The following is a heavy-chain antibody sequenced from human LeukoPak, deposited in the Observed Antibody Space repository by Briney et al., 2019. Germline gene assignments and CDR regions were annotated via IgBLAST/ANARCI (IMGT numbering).Heavy chain of an antibody. CDR3: GSTSSWYQFDR. CDR1: GGSISSSRYC. V-gene: IGHV4-39*01. CDR2: IYYSGST. Sequence: KAAETLSLTCTLSGGSISSSRYCWGWIRQPPGKGLEWFGRIYYSGSTYYNPSLKSPLTISVDTSKNPFSLRLNYVTAAATAMYYCGSTSSWYQFDRWGQGTLVTVSS. J-gene: IGHJ5*02. D-gene: IGHD6-13*01.